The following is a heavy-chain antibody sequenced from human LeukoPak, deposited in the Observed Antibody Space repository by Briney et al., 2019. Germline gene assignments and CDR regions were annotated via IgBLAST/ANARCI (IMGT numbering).Heavy chain of an antibody. CDR2: IYYSGST. V-gene: IGHV4-39*01. Sequence: PSETLSLTCTVSGGSISSSSYYWGWIRQPPGKGLEWIGSIYYSGSTYYNPSLKSRVTISVDTSKIQFSLKLSSVTAADTAVYYCARHHLWFGELLVYSFDYWGQGTLVTVSS. CDR3: ARHHLWFGELLVYSFDY. CDR1: GGSISSSSYY. D-gene: IGHD3-10*01. J-gene: IGHJ4*02.